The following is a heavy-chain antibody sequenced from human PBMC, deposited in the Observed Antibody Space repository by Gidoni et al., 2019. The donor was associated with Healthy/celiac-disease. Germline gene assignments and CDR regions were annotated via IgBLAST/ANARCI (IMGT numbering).Heavy chain of an antibody. J-gene: IGHJ3*02. CDR1: GFTFGSSA. Sequence: EVQLVESGGGLVQPGGSLRLSWAASGFTFGSSAMSWVRQAPGKGLEWVSAIGGRGGSTYYAASVKGRFTISRDNSKNTLYLQMNSLRAEDTAVYYCAKDCSGGSCYSDAFDIWGQGTMVTVSS. D-gene: IGHD2-15*01. V-gene: IGHV3-23*04. CDR2: IGGRGGST. CDR3: AKDCSGGSCYSDAFDI.